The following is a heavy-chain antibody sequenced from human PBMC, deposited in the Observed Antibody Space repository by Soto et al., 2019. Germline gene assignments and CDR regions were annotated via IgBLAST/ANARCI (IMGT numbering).Heavy chain of an antibody. J-gene: IGHJ6*02. CDR1: GFPFSDYY. CDR3: ARDDLAYSKKDYYGMDV. Sequence: PGGSLRLSCAASGFPFSDYYMSWIRQATGKGLEWVSYISSSSSYTNYADSVKGRFTISRDNAKNSLYLQMNSLRAEDTAVYYCARDDLAYSKKDYYGMDVWGQGTTVTSP. V-gene: IGHV3-11*06. CDR2: ISSSSSYT. D-gene: IGHD4-4*01.